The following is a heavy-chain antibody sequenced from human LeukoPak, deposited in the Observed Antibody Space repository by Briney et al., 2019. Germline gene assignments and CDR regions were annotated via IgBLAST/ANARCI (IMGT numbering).Heavy chain of an antibody. D-gene: IGHD3-10*01. CDR3: ARAGLWFGELFGGIPDY. Sequence: SETLSLTCTVSGGSISSYYWSWIRQPPGKGLEWIGYIYYSGSTNYNPSLKSRVTISVDTSKNQFSLKLSSVTAADTAVYYCARAGLWFGELFGGIPDYRGQGTLVTVSS. J-gene: IGHJ4*02. V-gene: IGHV4-59*01. CDR2: IYYSGST. CDR1: GGSISSYY.